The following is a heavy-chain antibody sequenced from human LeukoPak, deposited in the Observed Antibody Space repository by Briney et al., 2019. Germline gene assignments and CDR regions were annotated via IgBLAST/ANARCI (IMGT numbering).Heavy chain of an antibody. CDR1: GFTFSIYA. V-gene: IGHV4-59*08. CDR3: ARRGYSYGVYYYMDV. J-gene: IGHJ6*03. CDR2: IYYSGGT. Sequence: PGGSLRLSCAASGFTFSIYAMSWIRQPPGKGLEWIGYIYYSGGTNYNPSLKSRVTISVDTSKNQFSLKLSSVTAADTAVYYCARRGYSYGVYYYMDVWGKGTTVTVSS. D-gene: IGHD5-18*01.